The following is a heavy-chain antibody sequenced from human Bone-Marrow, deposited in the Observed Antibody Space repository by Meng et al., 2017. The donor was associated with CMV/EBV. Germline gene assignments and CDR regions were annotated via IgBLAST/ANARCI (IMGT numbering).Heavy chain of an antibody. Sequence: KASGGPFSSYAISWVRQAPGQGLEWMGGIIPIFGTANYAQKFQGRVTITTDESTSTAYMELSSLRSEDTAVYYCARDRGYSSPNWFDPWGQGTLVTVS. CDR3: ARDRGYSSPNWFDP. D-gene: IGHD6-13*01. CDR1: GGPFSSYA. J-gene: IGHJ5*02. V-gene: IGHV1-69*05. CDR2: IIPIFGTA.